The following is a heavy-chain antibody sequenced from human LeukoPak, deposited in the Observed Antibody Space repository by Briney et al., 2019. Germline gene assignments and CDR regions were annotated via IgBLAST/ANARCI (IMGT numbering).Heavy chain of an antibody. CDR3: ARARQWLLLPEDAFDI. D-gene: IGHD3-22*01. CDR1: GYTFTGYY. Sequence: ASVMVSCKASGYTFTGYYMHWVRQAPGQGLEWMGWINPNSGGTNYAQKFQGRVTMTRDTSISTAYMELSRLRSDDTAVYYCARARQWLLLPEDAFDIWGQGTMVTVSS. CDR2: INPNSGGT. V-gene: IGHV1-2*02. J-gene: IGHJ3*02.